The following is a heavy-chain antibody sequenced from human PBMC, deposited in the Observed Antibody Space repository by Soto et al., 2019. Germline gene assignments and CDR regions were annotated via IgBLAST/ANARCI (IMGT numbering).Heavy chain of an antibody. CDR1: GFTFRTYA. CDR2: LSGSGGST. J-gene: IGHJ6*02. Sequence: EVQLLESGGGLVQPGGSLRLSCAASGFTFRTYAMSWVRQAPGKGLEWVSGLSGSGGSTYYADSVKGRFTISRDNSKNTLFLQMNSLRGEDTAVYYCAKDPLGGSWYVLAMGVWGQGTAVTVAS. D-gene: IGHD6-13*01. CDR3: AKDPLGGSWYVLAMGV. V-gene: IGHV3-23*01.